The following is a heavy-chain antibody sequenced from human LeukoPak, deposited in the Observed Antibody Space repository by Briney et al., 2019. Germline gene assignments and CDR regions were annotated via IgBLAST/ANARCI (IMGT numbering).Heavy chain of an antibody. D-gene: IGHD5-18*01. CDR2: IYHSGGT. CDR3: AKQGRYRHAETWFDP. J-gene: IGHJ5*02. CDR1: GGSISSSGCF. Sequence: ETLDLTGTVSGGSISSSGCFWGWIRQPPGKGLEWIGTIYHSGGTYYSPSLKSRVTISVDTSKNQFSLKLSSVTAADTAVYYCAKQGRYRHAETWFDPWG. V-gene: IGHV4-39*01.